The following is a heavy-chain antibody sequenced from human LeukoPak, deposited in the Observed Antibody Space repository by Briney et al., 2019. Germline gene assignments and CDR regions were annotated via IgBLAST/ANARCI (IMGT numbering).Heavy chain of an antibody. D-gene: IGHD3-16*02. V-gene: IGHV3-7*01. Sequence: GGSLRLSCAASGFTFSSYSMNWVRQAPGKGLEWVANIKQDGSEKYYVDSVKGRFTISRDNAKNSLYLQMNSLRAEDTAVYYCARDHTYYDYIWGSYRSITFDYWGQGTLVTVSS. J-gene: IGHJ4*02. CDR2: IKQDGSEK. CDR3: ARDHTYYDYIWGSYRSITFDY. CDR1: GFTFSSYS.